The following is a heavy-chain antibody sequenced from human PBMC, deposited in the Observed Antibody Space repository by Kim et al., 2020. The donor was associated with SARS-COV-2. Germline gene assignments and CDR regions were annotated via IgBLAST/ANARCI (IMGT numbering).Heavy chain of an antibody. Sequence: SETLSLTCAVYGGSFSAFHWSWIRQPPGKGLEWIGEIDHAGSTNYNPSLKSRVTISVDTSKNHISLRLLSVTAADTAVYYCARSQPGAYYYYAMDVWGQG. CDR3: ARSQPGAYYYYAMDV. CDR1: GGSFSAFH. CDR2: IDHAGST. J-gene: IGHJ6*02. V-gene: IGHV4-34*01. D-gene: IGHD3-10*01.